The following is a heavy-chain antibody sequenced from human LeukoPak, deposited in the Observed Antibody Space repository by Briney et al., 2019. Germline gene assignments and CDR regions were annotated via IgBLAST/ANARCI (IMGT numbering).Heavy chain of an antibody. V-gene: IGHV6-1*01. CDR1: GDSVSSNSAA. D-gene: IGHD6-19*01. CDR3: ARDVSRSEDSSGWYDWFDP. CDR2: TYYRSKWYN. J-gene: IGHJ5*02. Sequence: SQTISLTCAISGDSVSSNSAAWNWIRQSPSRGPEWLGRTYYRSKWYNDYAVSVKSRITINPDTSKNQFSLQLNSVTPEDTAVYYCARDVSRSEDSSGWYDWFDPWGQGTLVTVSS.